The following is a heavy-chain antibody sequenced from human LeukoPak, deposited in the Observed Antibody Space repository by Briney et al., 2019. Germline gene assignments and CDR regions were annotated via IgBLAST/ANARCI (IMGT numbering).Heavy chain of an antibody. J-gene: IGHJ5*02. D-gene: IGHD3-3*01. CDR3: ARGINYDFWSGYYTGFDWFDP. CDR1: GYTFTGYY. Sequence: ASVKVSCKASGYTFTGYYMHWVRQAPGQGLEWMGRINPSGGSTSYAQKFQGRVTMTRDTSTSTVYTELSSLRSEDTAVYYCARGINYDFWSGYYTGFDWFDPWGQGTLVTVSS. V-gene: IGHV1-46*01. CDR2: INPSGGST.